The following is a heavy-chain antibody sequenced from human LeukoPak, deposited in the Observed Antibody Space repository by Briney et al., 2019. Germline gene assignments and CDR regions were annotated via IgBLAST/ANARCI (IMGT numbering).Heavy chain of an antibody. CDR3: ARGATYYYGSASYYHSF. V-gene: IGHV3-30-3*01. D-gene: IGHD3-10*01. J-gene: IGHJ4*02. Sequence: GGSLRLSCAASGFTFSSYAMHWVRQAPGKGLEWVAVISYDGSNKNYADSVKGRFTISRDNSKSTLYLEMNSLRAGDTAVYYCARGATYYYGSASYYHSFWGQGTLVTVSS. CDR2: ISYDGSNK. CDR1: GFTFSSYA.